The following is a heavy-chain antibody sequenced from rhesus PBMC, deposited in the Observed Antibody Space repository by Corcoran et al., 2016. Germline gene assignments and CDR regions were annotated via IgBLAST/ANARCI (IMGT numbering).Heavy chain of an antibody. V-gene: IGHV4-93*02. D-gene: IGHD6-43*01. J-gene: IGHJ5-1*01. Sequence: QVQLQESGPAVVKHSETLSLTCAVSGGSISSSNWWDWIRQAQGKGLEWVGGMDGSAARPVYSPSLTCRVPLLIATSKNQFSLKLSSVTAADTAVYFCARHLGSSYGWRFDVWGAGVLVTVSS. CDR2: MDGSAARP. CDR3: ARHLGSSYGWRFDV. CDR1: GGSISSSNW.